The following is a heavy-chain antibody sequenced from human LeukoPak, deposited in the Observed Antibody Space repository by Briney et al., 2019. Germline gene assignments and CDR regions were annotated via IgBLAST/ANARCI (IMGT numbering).Heavy chain of an antibody. Sequence: ASVKVSCKASGGTFSSYAISWVRQAPGQGLEWMGGIIPIFGTANYAQKFQGRVTITTDESTSTAYMGLSSLRSEDTAVYYCARELGILGAFDIWGQGTMVTVSS. V-gene: IGHV1-69*05. CDR2: IIPIFGTA. CDR1: GGTFSSYA. J-gene: IGHJ3*02. CDR3: ARELGILGAFDI. D-gene: IGHD7-27*01.